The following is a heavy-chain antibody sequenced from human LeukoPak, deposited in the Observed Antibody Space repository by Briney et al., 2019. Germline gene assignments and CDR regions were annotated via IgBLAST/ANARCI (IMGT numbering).Heavy chain of an antibody. CDR2: IYPGDSDT. V-gene: IGHV5-51*01. CDR3: ASRNCSGGSCYDY. J-gene: IGHJ4*02. D-gene: IGHD2-15*01. Sequence: GESLKISCKGSGYSFTSYWIGWVRQMPGKGLEWMGIIYPGDSDTRYSPSFQGQVTISADKSISTAYLQWSSLKASGTAMYYCASRNCSGGSCYDYWGQGTLVTVSS. CDR1: GYSFTSYW.